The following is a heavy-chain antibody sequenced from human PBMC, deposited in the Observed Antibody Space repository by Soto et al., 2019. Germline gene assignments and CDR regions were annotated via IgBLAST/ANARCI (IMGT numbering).Heavy chain of an antibody. V-gene: IGHV1-18*04. CDR1: GYTFSSSA. D-gene: IGHD5-12*01. CDR3: ARDHGGYGTFDY. J-gene: IGHJ4*02. CDR2: ISSSGVT. Sequence: QVRLVQSGPEVKKPEASVKVSCKASGYTFSSSAISWVRQAPGQGPEWMGWISSSGVTNYAQNFQGRVTLTVDSSTTTAYMEVRSLSSADTAVSYCARDHGGYGTFDYWGQGTLVTVSS.